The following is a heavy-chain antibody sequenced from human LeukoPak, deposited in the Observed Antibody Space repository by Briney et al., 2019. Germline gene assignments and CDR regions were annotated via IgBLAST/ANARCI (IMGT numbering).Heavy chain of an antibody. D-gene: IGHD5-24*01. CDR2: INHSGST. CDR3: ASWGLVEMATTVFGFFDY. Sequence: PSETLSLTCAVYGGSFSGYYWSWIRQPPGKGLEWIGEINHSGSTNYNPSLKSRVTISVDTSKNQFSLKLSSVTAADTAVYYCASWGLVEMATTVFGFFDYWGQGTLVTVSS. CDR1: GGSFSGYY. J-gene: IGHJ4*02. V-gene: IGHV4-34*01.